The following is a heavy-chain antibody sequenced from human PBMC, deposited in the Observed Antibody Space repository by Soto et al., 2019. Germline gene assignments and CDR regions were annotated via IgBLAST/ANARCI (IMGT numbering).Heavy chain of an antibody. Sequence: GGSLRLSCAASGFIFSGSAIHWVRQASGKGLEWVARIRSKGNNYATAYAASVKGRFTISRDDSKKMAYLQLNSLRTEDTAIYYCTRIYSDALDIWGQGTMVTV. CDR3: TRIYSDALDI. CDR1: GFIFSGSA. J-gene: IGHJ3*02. D-gene: IGHD1-26*01. CDR2: IRSKGNNYAT. V-gene: IGHV3-73*01.